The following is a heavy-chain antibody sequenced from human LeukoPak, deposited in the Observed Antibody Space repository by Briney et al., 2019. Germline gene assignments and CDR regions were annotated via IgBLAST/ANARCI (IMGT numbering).Heavy chain of an antibody. V-gene: IGHV1-69*02. J-gene: IGHJ4*02. D-gene: IGHD1-26*01. Sequence: SVKVSCKASGGTFSSYTISWVRQAPGQGLEWMGRIIPILGIANYAQKFQGRVTITADKSASTAYMELSSLRSEDTAVYYCARDSGSYLFDYWGQGTLVTVSS. CDR3: ARDSGSYLFDY. CDR1: GGTFSSYT. CDR2: IIPILGIA.